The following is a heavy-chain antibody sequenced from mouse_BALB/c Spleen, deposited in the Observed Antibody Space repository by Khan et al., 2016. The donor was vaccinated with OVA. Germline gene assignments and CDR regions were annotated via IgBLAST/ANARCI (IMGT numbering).Heavy chain of an antibody. J-gene: IGHJ3*01. CDR3: ASDTSGEEFAY. D-gene: IGHD3-2*01. CDR2: ISSYHGDA. CDR1: GYTFTDYG. Sequence: QVQLQQSGAELVRPGVSVKISCKGSGYTFTDYGIHWVKQSHAKSLEWIGVISSYHGDATYNQRFKGKATMTVDKSSSTAYMELARLTSGDSAIYYCASDTSGEEFAYWGQGTLVTVSA. V-gene: IGHV1S137*01.